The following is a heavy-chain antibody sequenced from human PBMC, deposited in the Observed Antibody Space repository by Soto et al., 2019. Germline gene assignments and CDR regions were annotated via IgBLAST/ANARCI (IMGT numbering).Heavy chain of an antibody. Sequence: QVQLVQSGAEVKKPGSSVKVSCKASGDTFSSYAITWVRQAPGQGLEWMGGVIPMFGTPNYAQKFQDRVTITAADSTNTAYMDLSSLRSDDTAVYYCARMDSSGWGGDLGYWGQGTLVTVSS. CDR3: ARMDSSGWGGDLGY. D-gene: IGHD6-19*01. CDR2: VIPMFGTP. J-gene: IGHJ4*02. V-gene: IGHV1-69*12. CDR1: GDTFSSYA.